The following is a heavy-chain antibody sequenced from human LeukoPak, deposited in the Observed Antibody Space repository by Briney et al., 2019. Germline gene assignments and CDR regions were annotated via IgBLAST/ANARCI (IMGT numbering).Heavy chain of an antibody. V-gene: IGHV1-2*02. J-gene: IGHJ2*01. CDR2: INPNSGGT. CDR3: ARPSGYGLGDWYFDL. CDR1: GYTFTGYY. Sequence: GASVKVSCKASGYTFTGYYMHWVRQASGQGLEWMGWINPNSGGTNYAQKFQGRVIMTRDTSNSTAYMELSRLRSDDTAVYYCARPSGYGLGDWYFDLWGRGTLVTVSS. D-gene: IGHD1-1*01.